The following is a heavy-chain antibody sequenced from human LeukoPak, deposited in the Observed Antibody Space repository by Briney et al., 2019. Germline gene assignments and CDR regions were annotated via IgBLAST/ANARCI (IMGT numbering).Heavy chain of an antibody. CDR3: ATGVVPLRGDAFDI. Sequence: GASVKVSCKVSGYTLTELSMHWVRQAPGKGLEWMGGFDPEDGETIYAQKFQGRVTMTEDTFTDTAYMELSSLRSEDTAVYYCATGVVPLRGDAFDIWGQGTMVTVSS. J-gene: IGHJ3*02. V-gene: IGHV1-24*01. CDR2: FDPEDGET. CDR1: GYTLTELS.